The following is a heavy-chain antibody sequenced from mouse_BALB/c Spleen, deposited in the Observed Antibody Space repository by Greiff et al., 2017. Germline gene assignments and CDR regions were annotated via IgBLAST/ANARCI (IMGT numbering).Heavy chain of an antibody. CDR1: GYTFTSYV. V-gene: IGHV1-14*01. CDR3: ARFGIYYGYDGLDY. CDR2: INPYNDGT. D-gene: IGHD2-2*01. J-gene: IGHJ2*01. Sequence: EVQLQQSGPELVKPGASVKMSCKASGYTFTSYVMHWVKQKPGQGLEWIGYINPYNDGTKYNEKFKGKATLTSDKSSSTAYMELSSLTSEDSAVYYCARFGIYYGYDGLDYWGQGTTLTVSS.